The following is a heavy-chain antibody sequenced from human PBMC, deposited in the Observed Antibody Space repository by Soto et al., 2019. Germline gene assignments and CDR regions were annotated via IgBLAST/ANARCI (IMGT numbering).Heavy chain of an antibody. CDR3: ARDGAGYYGSGSYSQKYFDY. CDR1: GYTFTSYG. V-gene: IGHV1-18*01. J-gene: IGHJ4*02. D-gene: IGHD3-10*01. CDR2: ISAYNGYT. Sequence: ASVKVSCKASGYTFTSYGISWVRQAPGQGLEWMGWISAYNGYTNYAQKLQGRVTMTTDTSTSTAYMELRSLRSDDTAVYYCARDGAGYYGSGSYSQKYFDYWGQGTLVTVSS.